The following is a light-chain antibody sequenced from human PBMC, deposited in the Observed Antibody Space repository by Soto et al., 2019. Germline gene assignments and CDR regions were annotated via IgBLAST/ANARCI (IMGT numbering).Light chain of an antibody. CDR3: SSYTSSSHVV. CDR1: SSDVGGYNY. V-gene: IGLV2-14*01. CDR2: DVS. J-gene: IGLJ2*01. Sequence: QSVLTQPASVSGSPGQSITISCTGTSSDVGGYNYVSWYQQHPGKAPKLMIYDVSNRPSGVSNRFSCSKSGNTASLTISGLQAEDEADYYCSSYTSSSHVVFGGGTKLTVL.